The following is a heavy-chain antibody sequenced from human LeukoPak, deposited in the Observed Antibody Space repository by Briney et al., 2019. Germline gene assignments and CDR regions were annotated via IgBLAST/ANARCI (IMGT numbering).Heavy chain of an antibody. CDR2: IYNDGSST. V-gene: IGHV3-74*01. J-gene: IGHJ3*02. Sequence: GGSLRLSCAASGFTFSNYWMHWVRQAPGKGLVWVSRIYNDGSSTSYADSVKGRFTISRDNAKSTLYLQMNSLRAEDTAVYYCARGSGSAPPAFDIWGQGTMVTVSS. CDR3: ARGSGSAPPAFDI. CDR1: GFTFSNYW. D-gene: IGHD1-26*01.